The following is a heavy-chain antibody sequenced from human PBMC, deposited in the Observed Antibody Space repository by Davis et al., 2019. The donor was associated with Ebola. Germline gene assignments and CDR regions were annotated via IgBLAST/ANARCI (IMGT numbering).Heavy chain of an antibody. V-gene: IGHV3-30*02. CDR1: GFIFSSFV. Sequence: GESLKISCAASGFIFSSFVIHWVRQAPGKGLEWVAFIRSDGFKKYYADSVKARFTISRDNSKNTVDLQMNSMRPEDTAVYYCAKDWRYDSRLRKSYYYGMDVWGQGTTVTVSS. D-gene: IGHD3-22*01. J-gene: IGHJ6*02. CDR3: AKDWRYDSRLRKSYYYGMDV. CDR2: IRSDGFKK.